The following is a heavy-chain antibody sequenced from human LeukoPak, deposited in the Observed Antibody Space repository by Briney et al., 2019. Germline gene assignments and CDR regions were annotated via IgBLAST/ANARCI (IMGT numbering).Heavy chain of an antibody. CDR1: GGTFSSCA. J-gene: IGHJ3*02. D-gene: IGHD5-18*01. CDR3: ARDFEPDTAMVHAFDI. CDR2: IIPMFGTA. Sequence: ASVKVSCKASGGTFSSCAISWVRQAPGQGLEWMGGIIPMFGTANYAQKFQGRVTITTDESTSTAYMELSSLRSEDTAVYYCARDFEPDTAMVHAFDIWGQGTMVTVSS. V-gene: IGHV1-69*05.